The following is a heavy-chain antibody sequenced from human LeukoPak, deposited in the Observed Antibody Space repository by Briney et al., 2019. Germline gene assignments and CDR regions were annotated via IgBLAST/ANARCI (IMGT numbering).Heavy chain of an antibody. D-gene: IGHD2-15*01. CDR1: GGSISSGDYY. J-gene: IGHJ5*02. Sequence: PSQTLSLTCTVSGGSISSGDYYWSWIRQPPGKGLEWIGYIYYSGSTYYNPSLKSRVTISVDTSKNQFSLKLSSVTAADTAVYYCARTRYSRPLQTNPPFDPWGQGTLVTVSS. CDR2: IYYSGST. V-gene: IGHV4-30-4*01. CDR3: ARTRYSRPLQTNPPFDP.